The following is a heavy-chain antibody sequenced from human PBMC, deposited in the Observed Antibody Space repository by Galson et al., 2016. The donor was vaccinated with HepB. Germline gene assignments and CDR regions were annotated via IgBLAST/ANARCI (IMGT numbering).Heavy chain of an antibody. J-gene: IGHJ2*01. Sequence: ETLSLTCTVSGDSNKVHYRSWIRQPPGKGLEWIGYVHSSGSSFYNPSLRGRVTISVDTSKNHFSLKLDSVTAADTAVYYCARGTLSCTGNSCFYQYFDLWGRGLLVSVSS. CDR1: GDSNKVHY. CDR3: ARGTLSCTGNSCFYQYFDL. CDR2: VHSSGSS. D-gene: IGHD5-18*01. V-gene: IGHV4-59*11.